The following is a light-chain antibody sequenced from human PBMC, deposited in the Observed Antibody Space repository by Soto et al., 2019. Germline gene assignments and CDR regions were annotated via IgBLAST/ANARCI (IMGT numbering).Light chain of an antibody. V-gene: IGLV3-1*01. CDR1: KLGDKY. CDR3: QAWDSSTAGV. CDR2: QNS. Sequence: SYELTQPPSVSVSPGQTASITCSGDKLGDKYACWYQQKPGQSPVLVIYQNSKRPSGIPERFSGSNTGNTATLTIGGNQAMDEADYYCQAWDSSTAGVFGTGTKVTVL. J-gene: IGLJ1*01.